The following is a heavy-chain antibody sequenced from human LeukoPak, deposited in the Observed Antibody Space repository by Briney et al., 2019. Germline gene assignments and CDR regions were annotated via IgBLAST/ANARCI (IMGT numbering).Heavy chain of an antibody. D-gene: IGHD2-15*01. Sequence: GGSLRLSCAASGFTFSSYEMNWVRQAPGKGLEWVSYISRSGSAIDYADSVKGRFTISRDNSKNTLYLQMNSLRADDTAVYYCAKDLRYCSGARCYWPDGVFDYWGQGTLVTVSS. V-gene: IGHV3-48*03. J-gene: IGHJ4*02. CDR1: GFTFSSYE. CDR3: AKDLRYCSGARCYWPDGVFDY. CDR2: ISRSGSAI.